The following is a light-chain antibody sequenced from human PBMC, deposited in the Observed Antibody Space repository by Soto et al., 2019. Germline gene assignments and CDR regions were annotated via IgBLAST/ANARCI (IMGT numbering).Light chain of an antibody. V-gene: IGLV2-8*01. Sequence: QSALTQPPSASGSPGQSVTISCTGTSSDVGGYNYVSWYQHHPVKAPKLIIYDVSKRPSGVPDRFSGSKSGNTASLTVSGLQAEDEGDYYCSSYAGSNNFVVFGGGTQLTVL. CDR1: SSDVGGYNY. CDR3: SSYAGSNNFVV. J-gene: IGLJ2*01. CDR2: DVS.